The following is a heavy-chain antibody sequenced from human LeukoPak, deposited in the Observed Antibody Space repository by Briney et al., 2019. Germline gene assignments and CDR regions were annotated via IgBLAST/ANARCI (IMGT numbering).Heavy chain of an antibody. CDR2: ISSSGSTI. D-gene: IGHD3-10*01. V-gene: IGHV3-48*04. CDR3: AREVYYYGSGSYSYYYGMDV. CDR1: GFTFSSYS. J-gene: IGHJ6*04. Sequence: GGSLRLSCAASGFTFSSYSMNWVRQAPGKGLEWVSYISSSGSTIYYADSVKGRFTISRDNAKNSLYLQMNSLRAEDTAVYYCAREVYYYGSGSYSYYYGMDVWGKGTTVTVSS.